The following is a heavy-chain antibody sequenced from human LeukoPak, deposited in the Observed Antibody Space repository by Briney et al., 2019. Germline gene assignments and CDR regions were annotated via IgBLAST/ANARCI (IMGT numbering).Heavy chain of an antibody. V-gene: IGHV3-30-3*01. CDR3: ARDFRRYSSVGY. CDR2: ISYDGSNK. Sequence: GGSLRLSCAASGFTFSSYAMHWVRQAPGKGLEWVAVISYDGSNKYYADSVEGRFTISRDNSKNTLYLQMNSLRAEDTAVYYCARDFRRYSSVGYWGQGTLVTVSS. J-gene: IGHJ4*02. D-gene: IGHD5-18*01. CDR1: GFTFSSYA.